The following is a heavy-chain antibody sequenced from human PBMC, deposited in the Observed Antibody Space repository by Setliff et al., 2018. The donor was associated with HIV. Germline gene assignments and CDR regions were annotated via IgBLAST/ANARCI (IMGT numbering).Heavy chain of an antibody. J-gene: IGHJ3*02. V-gene: IGHV4-39*01. D-gene: IGHD3-9*01. CDR3: ARRIIPYYDILTGLGNAAFDI. CDR1: GGSISSSPYY. CDR2: ISYSGST. Sequence: SETLSLTCVVSGGSISSSPYYWGWIRQPPGKGLEWIGSISYSGSTHHNPSLKSRVTISVDMSKNQFSLKLSSVTAADTALYYCARRIIPYYDILTGLGNAAFDIWGQGTMVTVSS.